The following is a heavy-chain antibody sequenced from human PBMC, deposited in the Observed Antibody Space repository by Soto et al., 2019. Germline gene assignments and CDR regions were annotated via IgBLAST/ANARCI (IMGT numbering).Heavy chain of an antibody. CDR1: GFSLSTGGVG. Sequence: QITLKESGPTLVKPTQTLTLTCTFSGFSLSTGGVGVGWIRQPPGKALEWLASIYWDNDKRYSPSLKSRLTITKDTSKSLVVITMTNMDPVDTATYYCAHSPFYGDKLDYWGQGTLVTVSS. CDR3: AHSPFYGDKLDY. J-gene: IGHJ4*02. D-gene: IGHD4-17*01. CDR2: IYWDNDK. V-gene: IGHV2-5*02.